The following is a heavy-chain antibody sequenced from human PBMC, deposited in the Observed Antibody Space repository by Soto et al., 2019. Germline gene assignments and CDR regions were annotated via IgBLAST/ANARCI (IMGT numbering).Heavy chain of an antibody. V-gene: IGHV3-30*04. CDR3: AKDSGGYSYGSNWFDP. CDR1: GFTFSSYA. D-gene: IGHD5-18*01. J-gene: IGHJ5*02. Sequence: GGSLRLSCAASGFTFSSYAMHGVRQSPGKGLEWVAVISYDGSNKYYADSVKGRFTISRDNSKNTLYLQMNSLRAEDTAVYYCAKDSGGYSYGSNWFDPWGQGTLVTVSS. CDR2: ISYDGSNK.